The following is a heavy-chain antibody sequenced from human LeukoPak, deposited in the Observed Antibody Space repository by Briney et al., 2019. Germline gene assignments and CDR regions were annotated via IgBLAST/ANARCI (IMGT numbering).Heavy chain of an antibody. CDR3: ATKGGYCSSTSCLGLSNWFDP. V-gene: IGHV1-69*01. D-gene: IGHD2-2*01. CDR1: GGTFSSYA. CDR2: IIPIFDTA. J-gene: IGHJ5*02. Sequence: SVKVSCKASGGTFSSYATSWVRQAPGQGLEWMGGIIPIFDTANYAQKFQGRVTITADESTSTAYMELSSLRSEDTAVYYCATKGGYCSSTSCLGLSNWFDPWGQGTLVTVSS.